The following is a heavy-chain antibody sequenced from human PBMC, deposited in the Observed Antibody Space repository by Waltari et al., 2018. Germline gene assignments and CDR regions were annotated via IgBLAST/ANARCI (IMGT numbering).Heavy chain of an antibody. CDR1: GYTFTSYD. CDR2: MNPNSGNK. D-gene: IGHD5-12*01. V-gene: IGHV1-8*01. Sequence: QVQLVQSGAEVKKPGASVKVSCKASGYTFTSYDINWVRQATGQGLEWMGWMNPNSGNKGYAQKFQGRVTMTRNTSISTAYMELSSLRSEDTAVYYCARARGYDRTFYYYYGMDVWGQGTTVTVSS. CDR3: ARARGYDRTFYYYYGMDV. J-gene: IGHJ6*02.